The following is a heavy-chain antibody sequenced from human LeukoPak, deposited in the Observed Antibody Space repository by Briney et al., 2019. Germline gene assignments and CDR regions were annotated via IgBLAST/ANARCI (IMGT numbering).Heavy chain of an antibody. CDR1: GGSVSSGSCY. Sequence: SETLSLTCTVSGGSVSSGSCYWSWIRQPPGKGLEWIGYIYYSGSTNYNPSLKSRVTISVDTSKNQFSLKLSSVTAADTAVYYCARAAWVFGATFDYWGQGTLVTVSS. CDR3: ARAAWVFGATFDY. J-gene: IGHJ4*02. V-gene: IGHV4-61*01. CDR2: IYYSGST. D-gene: IGHD1-26*01.